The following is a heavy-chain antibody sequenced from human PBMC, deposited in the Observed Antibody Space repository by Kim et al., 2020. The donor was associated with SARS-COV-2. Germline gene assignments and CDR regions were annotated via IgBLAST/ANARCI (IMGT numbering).Heavy chain of an antibody. J-gene: IGHJ4*02. D-gene: IGHD3-10*01. CDR1: GYTFTSYA. V-gene: IGHV1-3*01. CDR2: INAGNGNT. Sequence: ASVKVSCKASGYTFTSYAMHWVRQAPGQRLEWMGWINAGNGNTKYSQKFQGRVTITRDTSASTAYMELSSLRSEDTAVYYCARGLLWFGEPFDYWGQGTLVTVSS. CDR3: ARGLLWFGEPFDY.